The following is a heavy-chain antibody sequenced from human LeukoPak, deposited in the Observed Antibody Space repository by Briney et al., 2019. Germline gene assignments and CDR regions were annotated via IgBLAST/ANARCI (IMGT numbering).Heavy chain of an antibody. CDR1: GFTFNRYW. Sequence: GGSRRLSCAVSGFTFNRYWMSWVRQAPGKGLEWVANIKQDGSEKYYVDSVKGRFTISRDNAKNSLYLQMNSLRAEDTAVYFCARYADSYYYYYMDVWGKGTTVTVSS. CDR3: ARYADSYYYYYMDV. V-gene: IGHV3-7*01. D-gene: IGHD2-2*01. J-gene: IGHJ6*03. CDR2: IKQDGSEK.